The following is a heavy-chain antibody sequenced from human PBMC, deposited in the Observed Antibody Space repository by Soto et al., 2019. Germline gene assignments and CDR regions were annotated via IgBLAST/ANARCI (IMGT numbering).Heavy chain of an antibody. CDR3: AKDRSSGSPYYGMDF. D-gene: IGHD3-10*01. J-gene: IGHJ6*02. Sequence: GGPLKPSFAPSGFTFVDIALHWVRQVPGKGLEWVPGFKWNSGDVGYADSVKGRFTISRDNARNSLYLQMNSLRPEDTAVYYCAKDRSSGSPYYGMDFWGQGTMVTVS. CDR1: GFTFVDIA. V-gene: IGHV3-9*01. CDR2: FKWNSGDV.